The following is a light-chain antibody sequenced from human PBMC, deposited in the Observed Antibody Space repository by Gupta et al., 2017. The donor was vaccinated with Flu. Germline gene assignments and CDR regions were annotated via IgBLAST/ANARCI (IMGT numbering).Light chain of an antibody. CDR3: ELSMGNGIGE. Sequence: QTVVTQEASFSVSPGGTVTLTCGLSSGSVSTSYYPSWYQQNPGRDPRTLGDDTNVRSYGVPDRGSGSILGMKEDLKITGAQAHDEGHDDCELSMGNGIGEVGGGTKVTV. J-gene: IGLJ2*01. CDR1: SGSVSTSYY. V-gene: IGLV8-61*01. CDR2: DTN.